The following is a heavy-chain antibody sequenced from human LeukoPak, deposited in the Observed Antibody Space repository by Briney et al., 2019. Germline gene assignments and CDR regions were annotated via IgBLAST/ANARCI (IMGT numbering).Heavy chain of an antibody. D-gene: IGHD2-2*01. CDR1: GFTFSSYG. Sequence: PGRSLRLSCAASGFTFSSYGMHWVRQAPGKGLEWVAFIRYDGSNKYYADSVKGRFTISRDNSKNTLYLQMNSLRAEDTAVYYCAKDRTSHALYWGQGTLVTVSS. J-gene: IGHJ4*02. V-gene: IGHV3-30*02. CDR3: AKDRTSHALY. CDR2: IRYDGSNK.